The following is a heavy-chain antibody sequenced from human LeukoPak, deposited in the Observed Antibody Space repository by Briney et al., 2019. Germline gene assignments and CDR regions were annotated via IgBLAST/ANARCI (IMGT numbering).Heavy chain of an antibody. CDR1: GYTLTGYY. D-gene: IGHD6-13*01. V-gene: IGHV1-2*02. J-gene: IGHJ4*02. CDR2: INPNSGGT. CDR3: ARRDTGYSSLY. Sequence: ASVTVSFTASGYTLTGYYMHWVRQAPGQGREWMGWINPNSGGTNYAQKFQGRVTMTRDTSISTAYMELSRLRSDDTAVYYCARRDTGYSSLYWGQGTLVTVSS.